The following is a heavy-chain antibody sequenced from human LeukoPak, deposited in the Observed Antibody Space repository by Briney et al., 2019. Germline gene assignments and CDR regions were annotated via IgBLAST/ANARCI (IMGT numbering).Heavy chain of an antibody. D-gene: IGHD1-26*01. CDR1: GGSISSYY. CDR3: ARLRLGGSSPGY. CDR2: IYYSGST. V-gene: IGHV4-59*01. Sequence: PSETLSLTCTVSGGSISSYYWSSIRQPPGKGLEWIGYIYYSGSTNYNPSLKSRVTISVDTSKNQFSLKLSSVTAADTAVYYCARLRLGGSSPGYWGQGTLVTVSS. J-gene: IGHJ4*02.